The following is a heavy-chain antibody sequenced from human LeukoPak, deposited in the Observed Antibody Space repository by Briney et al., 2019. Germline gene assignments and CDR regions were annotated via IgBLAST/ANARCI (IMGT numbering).Heavy chain of an antibody. CDR1: GFTFSSYE. J-gene: IGHJ5*02. CDR3: ARVDSSGWYWFDP. D-gene: IGHD6-19*01. CDR2: ISSSGSTR. Sequence: GGSLRLSCAASGFTFSSYEMNWVRQAPGKGLEWGSYISSSGSTRYYADSVKGRFTISRDNAKNPLYLQMNSLRAEDTAVYYCARVDSSGWYWFDPWGQGTLVTVSS. V-gene: IGHV3-48*03.